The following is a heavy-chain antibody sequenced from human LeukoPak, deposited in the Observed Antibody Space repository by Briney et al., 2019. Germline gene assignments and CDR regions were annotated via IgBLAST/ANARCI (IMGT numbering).Heavy chain of an antibody. CDR3: AREGYYDGQYYYYYYMDV. Sequence: PSETLSLTCTVSGGSISSGSYYWSWIRQPAGKGLEWIGRIYTSGSTNYNPSLKSRVTISVDTSKNQFSLKLSSVTAADTAVYYCAREGYYDGQYYYYYYMDVWGKGTTVTISS. D-gene: IGHD3-22*01. CDR1: GGSISSGSYY. J-gene: IGHJ6*03. CDR2: IYTSGST. V-gene: IGHV4-61*02.